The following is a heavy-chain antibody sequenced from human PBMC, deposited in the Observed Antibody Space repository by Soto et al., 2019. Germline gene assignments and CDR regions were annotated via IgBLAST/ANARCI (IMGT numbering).Heavy chain of an antibody. J-gene: IGHJ6*02. Sequence: SETLSLTCAVYGGSFSGYYWSWIRQPPGKGLEWIGKINHSGSTNYNPSLKSRVTISVGTSKNQFSLKLSSVTAADTAVYYCASFVGATSLYYYYGMDVWGQGTTVTVSS. CDR2: INHSGST. CDR3: ASFVGATSLYYYYGMDV. D-gene: IGHD1-26*01. CDR1: GGSFSGYY. V-gene: IGHV4-34*01.